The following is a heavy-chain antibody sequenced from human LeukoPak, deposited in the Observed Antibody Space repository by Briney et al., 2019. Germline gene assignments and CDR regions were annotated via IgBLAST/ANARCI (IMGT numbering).Heavy chain of an antibody. CDR2: ISWNSGSI. V-gene: IGHV3-9*01. CDR3: AKDRRNDFDY. D-gene: IGHD1-14*01. CDR1: GFTFDDYT. Sequence: GGSLRLSCAASGFTFDDYTMHWVRQAPGKGLEWVSGISWNSGSIGYADSVKGRFTISRDNAKNSQYLQMNSLRGDDTALYYCAKDRRNDFDYWGQGTLVTVSS. J-gene: IGHJ4*02.